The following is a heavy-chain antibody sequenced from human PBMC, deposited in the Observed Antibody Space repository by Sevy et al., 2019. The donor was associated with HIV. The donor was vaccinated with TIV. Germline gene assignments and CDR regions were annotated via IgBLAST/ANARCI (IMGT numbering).Heavy chain of an antibody. J-gene: IGHJ4*02. CDR1: GFIFSSYE. CDR2: ISNSGSAL. Sequence: GGSLRLSRAASGFIFSSYEMNWVRQAPGKGLEWISYISNSGSALYYSDSVKGRFTISRDNAKNSLYLHMNSLRVEDTAVYYCARDLPPSATTVAHFDCWGQGTQVTVSS. V-gene: IGHV3-48*03. CDR3: ARDLPPSATTVAHFDC. D-gene: IGHD4-17*01.